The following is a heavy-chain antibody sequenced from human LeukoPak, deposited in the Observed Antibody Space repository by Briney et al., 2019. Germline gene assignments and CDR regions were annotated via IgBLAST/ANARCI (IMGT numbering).Heavy chain of an antibody. J-gene: IGHJ4*02. D-gene: IGHD3-22*01. V-gene: IGHV4-34*01. Sequence: SETLSLTCAVYGGSFSGYYWSWIRQPPGKGLEWIGEINHSGSTNYNPSLKSRVTISVDTSKNQFSLKLSSVTAADTAVYYCAREDYESSPGVDYWGQGTLVTVSS. CDR2: INHSGST. CDR1: GGSFSGYY. CDR3: AREDYESSPGVDY.